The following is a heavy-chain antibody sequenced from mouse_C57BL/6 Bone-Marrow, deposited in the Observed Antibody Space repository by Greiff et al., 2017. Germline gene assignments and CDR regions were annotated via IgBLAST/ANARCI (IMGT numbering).Heavy chain of an antibody. V-gene: IGHV5-17*01. CDR1: GFTFSDYG. Sequence: EVKLMESGGGLVKPGGSLKLSCAASGFTFSDYGMHWVRQAPETGLEWVAYISSGSSTIYYADTVKGRFTISRDNAKNTLFLQMTSLRSEDTAMYYCAADGKFFDYWGQGTTLTVSS. CDR3: AADGKFFDY. D-gene: IGHD2-1*01. J-gene: IGHJ2*01. CDR2: ISSGSSTI.